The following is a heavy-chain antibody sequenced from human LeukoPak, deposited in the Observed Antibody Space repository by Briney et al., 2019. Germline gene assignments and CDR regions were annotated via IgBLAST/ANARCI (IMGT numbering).Heavy chain of an antibody. CDR2: INPSGGST. V-gene: IGHV1-46*01. CDR1: GYTFTSYY. CDR3: ARDTTYYYGSGSYYNAGLSDY. Sequence: ASVKVSCKASGYTFTSYYMHWVRQAPGQGLEWMGIINPSGGSTSYAQKFQGRVTITADKSTSTAYMELSSLRSEDTAVYYCARDTTYYYGSGSYYNAGLSDYWGQGTLVTVSS. J-gene: IGHJ4*02. D-gene: IGHD3-10*01.